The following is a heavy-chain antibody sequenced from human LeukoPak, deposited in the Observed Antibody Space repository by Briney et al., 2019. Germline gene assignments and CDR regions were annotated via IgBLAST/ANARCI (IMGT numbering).Heavy chain of an antibody. CDR1: GFTFSSYG. CDR3: AKDRCSSTSCYGDAFDI. J-gene: IGHJ3*02. V-gene: IGHV3-30*02. Sequence: GGSLRLSCAASGFTFSSYGMHWVRQAPGKGLEWVAVIWYGGSNKYYADSVKGRFTISRDNSKNTLYLQMNSLRAEDTAVYYCAKDRCSSTSCYGDAFDIWGQGTMVTVSS. CDR2: IWYGGSNK. D-gene: IGHD2-2*01.